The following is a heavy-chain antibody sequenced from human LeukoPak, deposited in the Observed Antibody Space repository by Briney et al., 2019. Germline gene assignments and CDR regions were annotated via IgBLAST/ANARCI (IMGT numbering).Heavy chain of an antibody. CDR1: GFTSSAYE. CDR2: ISGDGDIK. D-gene: IGHD2-15*01. V-gene: IGHV3-30*04. CDR3: AKDLLPGSPDYFDY. Sequence: GGSPRLSCAASGFTSSAYEMHWVRQAPGKGLEWVAVISGDGDIKLYSDSVKGRFTISRDISKTTLFLQMNSLRVEDTAVYYCAKDLLPGSPDYFDYWGQGTLITVSS. J-gene: IGHJ4*02.